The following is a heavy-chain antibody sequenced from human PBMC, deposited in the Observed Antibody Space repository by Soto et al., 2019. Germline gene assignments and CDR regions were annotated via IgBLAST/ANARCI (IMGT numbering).Heavy chain of an antibody. CDR1: GYTFTSYG. CDR3: ARVVGALGHWFDP. CDR2: ISAYNGNT. J-gene: IGHJ5*02. Sequence: QVQLVQSGAEVKKPGASVKVSCKASGYTFTSYGISWVRQAPGQGLEWMGRISAYNGNTNYAQKLQGRVTMTTDTSTSTAYIELRSLRSDATAVYYCARVVGALGHWFDPWGQGTLVTVSS. D-gene: IGHD1-26*01. V-gene: IGHV1-18*01.